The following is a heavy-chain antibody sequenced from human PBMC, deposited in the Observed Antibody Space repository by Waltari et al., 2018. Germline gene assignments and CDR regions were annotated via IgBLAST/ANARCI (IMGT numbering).Heavy chain of an antibody. V-gene: IGHV1-2*02. J-gene: IGHJ4*02. Sequence: QVQLVQSGAEVKKPGASVKVSCKASGYTFSDYYLYWVRQAPGQGLECVGWINQNSGATDTAQKFQGRVTLTRDASLSTAYMDLRSLKSDDTAVYYCAGGKCSSPWEALDYWGQGTLVTVSS. CDR3: AGGKCSSPWEALDY. D-gene: IGHD6-6*01. CDR1: GYTFSDYY. CDR2: INQNSGAT.